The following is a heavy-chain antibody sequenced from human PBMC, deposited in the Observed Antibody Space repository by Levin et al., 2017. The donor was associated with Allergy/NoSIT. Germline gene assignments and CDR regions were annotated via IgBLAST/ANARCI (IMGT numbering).Heavy chain of an antibody. J-gene: IGHJ5*02. Sequence: GGSLRLSCAASGFTFSNYWMHWVRHVPRKGLVWVARINSDGGSAYYAAFEKGRSTVPRDNAKTTPYLQMNRLSGEDTALYYCARDVSGLWLLSGWFDAWGQGTLVTVSS. CDR2: INSDGGSA. CDR1: GFTFSNYW. V-gene: IGHV3-74*01. D-gene: IGHD5-18*01. CDR3: ARDVSGLWLLSGWFDA.